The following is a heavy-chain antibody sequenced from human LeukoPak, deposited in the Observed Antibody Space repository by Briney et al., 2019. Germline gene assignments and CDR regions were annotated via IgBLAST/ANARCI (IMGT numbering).Heavy chain of an antibody. CDR3: SRTSDKAWYFDL. J-gene: IGHJ2*01. V-gene: IGHV3-73*01. CDR1: GFTFSGSA. D-gene: IGHD5-18*01. CDR2: VRSKDNGYAA. Sequence: GGSLRLSCAASGFTFSGSAMHWVRQASGRGLEWVARVRSKDNGYAASYAASVKGRFTVSRDDSKNTAYLQMDSLKSEDTAVYFCSRTSDKAWYFDLWGRGTLVTVSS.